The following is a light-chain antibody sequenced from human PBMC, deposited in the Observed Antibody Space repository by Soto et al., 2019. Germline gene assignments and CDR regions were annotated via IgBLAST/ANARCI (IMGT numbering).Light chain of an antibody. CDR2: GTS. J-gene: IGKJ4*01. Sequence: EIVLTQSPGTLSLSPGEIVTLSCRASQSIDNNHLAWYQQKPGQAPRLLIHGTSNRATGIPDRFSGSGSGTDSTLTFSRLEPEDFAVYYCEYYGTSITFGGGTKVDI. V-gene: IGKV3-20*01. CDR3: EYYGTSIT. CDR1: QSIDNNH.